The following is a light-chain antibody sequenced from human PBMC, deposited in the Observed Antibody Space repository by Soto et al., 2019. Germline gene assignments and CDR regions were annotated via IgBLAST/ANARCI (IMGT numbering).Light chain of an antibody. CDR2: MIS. Sequence: DIVMTQTPLSSPVTLGQPASISCRSSQSLVHGDGNTYLSWLQQRPGQPPRLLFYMISNRFSGVPDRFSGSGAGTDFTLKISRVEAEDVGVYYCMQATQPYTFGQGTKLEIK. CDR3: MQATQPYT. CDR1: QSLVHGDGNTY. V-gene: IGKV2-24*01. J-gene: IGKJ2*01.